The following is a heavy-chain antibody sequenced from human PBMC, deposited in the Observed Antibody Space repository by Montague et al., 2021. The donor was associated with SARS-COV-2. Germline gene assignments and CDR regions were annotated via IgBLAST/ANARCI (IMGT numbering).Heavy chain of an antibody. J-gene: IGHJ5*02. CDR2: IFHSGIT. D-gene: IGHD1-20*01. Sequence: SETLSLTCSVSGGSISSYHWSWIRQSPGKGPEWIGYIFHSGITDYNPSXKSRVTISVDMSKNQFSLQLNSVTAADSAVYYCARTEYNWNDWFDPWGQGTLVTVSS. V-gene: IGHV4-59*13. CDR3: ARTEYNWNDWFDP. CDR1: GGSISSYH.